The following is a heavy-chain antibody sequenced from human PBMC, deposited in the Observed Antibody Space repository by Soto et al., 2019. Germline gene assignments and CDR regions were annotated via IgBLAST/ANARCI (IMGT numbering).Heavy chain of an antibody. V-gene: IGHV5-51*01. CDR3: ARQVAAARFYYYGMDV. CDR1: GYSFTSYW. J-gene: IGHJ6*01. CDR2: IYPGDSDT. D-gene: IGHD6-13*01. Sequence: VESLTISCKGSGYSFTSYWIGWVRQMPGKGLEWMGIIYPGDSDTRYSPSFQGQVTISADKSISTAYLQWSSLKASDTAMYYCARQVAAARFYYYGMDVWGQGTTVTVSS.